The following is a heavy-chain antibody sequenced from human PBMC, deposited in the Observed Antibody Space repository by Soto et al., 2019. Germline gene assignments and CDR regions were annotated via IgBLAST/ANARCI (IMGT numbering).Heavy chain of an antibody. CDR1: GGSISSGGYY. CDR2: IYYSGST. J-gene: IGHJ6*02. Sequence: QVQLQESGPGLVKPSQTLSLTCTVSGGSISSGGYYWSWIRQHPGKGLEWIGYIYYSGSTYYNPSLKSRVTIPVDTSKNQFSLKLSSVTAADTAVYYCAREQARVVPADHYYYGMDVWGQGTTVTVSS. CDR3: AREQARVVPADHYYYGMDV. V-gene: IGHV4-31*03. D-gene: IGHD2-2*01.